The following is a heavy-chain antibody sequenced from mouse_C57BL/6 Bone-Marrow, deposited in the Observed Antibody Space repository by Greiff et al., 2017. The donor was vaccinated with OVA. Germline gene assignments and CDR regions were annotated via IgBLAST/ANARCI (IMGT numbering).Heavy chain of an antibody. J-gene: IGHJ4*01. V-gene: IGHV5-17*01. CDR3: AKGGYSNYNYAMDY. Sequence: EVKVVESGGGLVKPGGSLKLSCAASGFTFSDYGMHWVRQAPEKGLEWVAYISSGSSTIYYAATVKGRFTISRANAKNTLFLQMTSLRSEDTAMYYCAKGGYSNYNYAMDYWGQGTSVTVSS. D-gene: IGHD2-5*01. CDR2: ISSGSSTI. CDR1: GFTFSDYG.